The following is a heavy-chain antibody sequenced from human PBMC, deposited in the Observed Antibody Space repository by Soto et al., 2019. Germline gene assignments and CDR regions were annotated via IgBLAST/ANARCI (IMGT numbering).Heavy chain of an antibody. D-gene: IGHD3-16*01. CDR3: ARRGEGYYYYYGMDV. Sequence: PSETLSLTCAVYGGSFSGYYWSWIRQPPGKGLEWIGEINHSGSTNYNPSLKSRVTISVDTSKNQFSLKLSSVTAAGTAVYYCARRGEGYYYYYGMDVWGQGTTVTVSS. CDR2: INHSGST. V-gene: IGHV4-34*01. CDR1: GGSFSGYY. J-gene: IGHJ6*02.